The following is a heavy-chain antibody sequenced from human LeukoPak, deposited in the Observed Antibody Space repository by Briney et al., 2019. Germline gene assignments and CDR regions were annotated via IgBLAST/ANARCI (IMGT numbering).Heavy chain of an antibody. CDR1: GYTFTSYD. D-gene: IGHD1-26*01. J-gene: IGHJ4*02. Sequence: ASVKVSCKASGYTFTSYDINWVRQATGQGLEWMGWMNPNSGNTGYAQKFQGRVTMTRNTSISTAYMELSSLRSEDTAVYYCARIHSGSYSGRFDYWGQGTLVTVSS. V-gene: IGHV1-8*01. CDR2: MNPNSGNT. CDR3: ARIHSGSYSGRFDY.